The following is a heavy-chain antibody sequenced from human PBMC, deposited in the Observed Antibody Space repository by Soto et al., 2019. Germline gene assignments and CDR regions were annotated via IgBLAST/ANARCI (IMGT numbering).Heavy chain of an antibody. Sequence: QLQLQESGPGLVKPSETLSLTCSVSGGSITTSSYNWDWIRQPPGKGLEWIGTIYYYGSTSYNPSLKGQVTISVDSPKNHFALKVNSVTAADTAVYYCARFYGNAFDVWGRGTVVTVSS. D-gene: IGHD3-10*01. V-gene: IGHV4-39*02. CDR1: GGSITTSSYN. CDR2: IYYYGST. J-gene: IGHJ3*01. CDR3: ARFYGNAFDV.